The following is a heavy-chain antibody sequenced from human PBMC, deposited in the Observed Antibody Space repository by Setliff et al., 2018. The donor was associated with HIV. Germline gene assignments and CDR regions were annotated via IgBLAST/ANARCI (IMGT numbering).Heavy chain of an antibody. D-gene: IGHD1-1*01. CDR3: AQLGMVDDFDY. V-gene: IGHV4-34*08. CDR1: GGTFSLHY. Sequence: SETLSLTCAVSGGTFSLHYYTWIRQSPLRGLEWIGEINHSGGTRYNPSLESRVTMSLDSSRKQFSLKLRSVTAAVTAVYYCAQLGMVDDFDYWGQGTLVTVSS. CDR2: INHSGGT. J-gene: IGHJ4*02.